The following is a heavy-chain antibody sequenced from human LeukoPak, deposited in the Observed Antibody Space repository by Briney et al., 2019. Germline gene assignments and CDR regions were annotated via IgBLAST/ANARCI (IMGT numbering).Heavy chain of an antibody. J-gene: IGHJ6*02. Sequence: SETLSLTCAVSGGSISSSNWWSWVRQPPGKGLEWIGEIYHSGSTNYNPSLKSRVTISVDKTKNQFSLKLSSVTAADTAVYYCAREQQLPRWYYGMDVWGQGTTVTVSS. V-gene: IGHV4-4*02. D-gene: IGHD6-13*01. CDR3: AREQQLPRWYYGMDV. CDR2: IYHSGST. CDR1: GGSISSSNW.